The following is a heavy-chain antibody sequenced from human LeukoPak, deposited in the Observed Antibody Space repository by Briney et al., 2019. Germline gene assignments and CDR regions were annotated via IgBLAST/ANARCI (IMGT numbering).Heavy chain of an antibody. CDR2: ISSSSSTI. J-gene: IGHJ4*02. D-gene: IGHD6-13*01. V-gene: IGHV3-48*02. Sequence: PGGSLRLSCGASGFTFSSYSMDWVRQAPGKGLEWVSYISSSSSTIYYTDSVKGRFTISRDNAKNSLYLQMNSLRDEDTAVYYCARDLGVIQAAGVDYWGQGSLVTVSS. CDR1: GFTFSSYS. CDR3: ARDLGVIQAAGVDY.